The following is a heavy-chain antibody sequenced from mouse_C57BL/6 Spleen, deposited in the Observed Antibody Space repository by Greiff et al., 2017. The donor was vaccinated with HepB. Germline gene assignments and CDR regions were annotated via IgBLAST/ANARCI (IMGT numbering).Heavy chain of an antibody. CDR2: IYPGDGDT. CDR3: ASRGSSYLFDY. D-gene: IGHD1-1*01. Sequence: QVQLQQSGAELVKPGASVKISCKASGYAFSSYWMNWVKQRPGKGLEWIGQIYPGDGDTNYNGKFKGKATLTADKSSSTAYMQLSSLTSEDSAVYFCASRGSSYLFDYWGQGTTLTVSS. J-gene: IGHJ2*01. V-gene: IGHV1-80*01. CDR1: GYAFSSYW.